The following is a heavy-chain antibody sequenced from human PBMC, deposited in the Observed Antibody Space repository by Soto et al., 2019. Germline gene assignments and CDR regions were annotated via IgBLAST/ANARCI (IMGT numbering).Heavy chain of an antibody. CDR3: ARELSYYDSSAYYF. J-gene: IGHJ4*02. CDR2: INAGNGNT. D-gene: IGHD3-22*01. Sequence: ASVKVSFKASGYTFTSYLLHWVRQAPGQRLEWMGWINAGNGNTKYSQKFQGRVTITRDASASTAYMELSSLRSEDTAVYYCARELSYYDSSAYYFWGQGTLVTVSS. CDR1: GYTFTSYL. V-gene: IGHV1-3*01.